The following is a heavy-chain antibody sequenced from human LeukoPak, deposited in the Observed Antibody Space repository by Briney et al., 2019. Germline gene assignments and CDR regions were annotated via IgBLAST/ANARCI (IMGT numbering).Heavy chain of an antibody. CDR1: GYTFTGNY. CDR2: INPNSGGT. D-gene: IGHD6-19*01. J-gene: IGHJ4*02. V-gene: IGHV1-2*02. Sequence: ASLKVSCKASGYTFTGNYIHWVRQAPGQGLEWMGWINPNSGGTNYAQKFQGRVTMTRDTSISTAYMELSRLRSDDTAVYYCARDRGSSGWPYYFDYWGQGTLVTVSS. CDR3: ARDRGSSGWPYYFDY.